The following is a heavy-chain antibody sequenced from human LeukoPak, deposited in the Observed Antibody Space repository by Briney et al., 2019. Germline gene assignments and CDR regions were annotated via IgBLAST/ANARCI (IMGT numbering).Heavy chain of an antibody. V-gene: IGHV3-74*01. CDR2: ISSDGSTT. CDR3: TKDPLDY. CDR1: GFTFSDYW. J-gene: IGHJ4*02. Sequence: GGSLRLSCAASGFTFSDYWIHWVRQAPGKGLVWVARISSDGSTTGYADSVKGRFTISRDNAKNTLYLQMNSLRVEDTAVYYCTKDPLDYWGQGTLVTVSS.